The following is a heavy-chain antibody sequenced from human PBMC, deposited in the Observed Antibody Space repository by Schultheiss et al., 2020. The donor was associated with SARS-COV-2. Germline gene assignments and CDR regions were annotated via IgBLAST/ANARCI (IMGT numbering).Heavy chain of an antibody. CDR3: VRGSGEMDTIEDPNWFDP. CDR1: GYSFIEYY. CDR2: ISAYNGNT. J-gene: IGHJ5*02. V-gene: IGHV1-18*04. Sequence: ASVKVSCKASGYSFIEYYRHWVRQAPGQGLEWMGWISAYNGNTNYAQTFQGRVTMTTDTSTSTAYMELSSLRSEDTAVYYCVRGSGEMDTIEDPNWFDPWGQGALVTVSS. D-gene: IGHD5-24*01.